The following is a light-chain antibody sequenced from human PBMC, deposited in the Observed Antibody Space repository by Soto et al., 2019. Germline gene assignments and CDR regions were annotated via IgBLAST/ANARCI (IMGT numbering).Light chain of an antibody. CDR3: KSYAGSNTYV. CDR2: EVV. J-gene: IGLJ1*01. CDR1: KNDIGVYDF. Sequence: QSALTQPPSASGSPGQSVTISCTGTKNDIGVYDFVSWYQHHPGKAPRLIIYEVVQRPSGVPDRFSGSESGNTASLTVSGLQAADEGDYFCKSYAGSNTYVFGGGTKV. V-gene: IGLV2-8*01.